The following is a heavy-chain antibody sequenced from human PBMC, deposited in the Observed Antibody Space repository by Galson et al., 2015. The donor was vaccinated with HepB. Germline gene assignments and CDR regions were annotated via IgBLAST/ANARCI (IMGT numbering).Heavy chain of an antibody. D-gene: IGHD2-8*01. J-gene: IGHJ4*02. CDR2: VSFDGFNK. CDR3: VRDSWGKYYDTNGRLY. Sequence: LRLSCAASGFPFTSYTMHWVRQAPGKGLEWVAVVSFDGFNKYYTDSVKGRFTISRDNSNNTLHLQLDSLRTEDTAVYYCVRDSWGKYYDTNGRLYWGRGTLVTVSS. CDR1: GFPFTSYT. V-gene: IGHV3-30-3*01.